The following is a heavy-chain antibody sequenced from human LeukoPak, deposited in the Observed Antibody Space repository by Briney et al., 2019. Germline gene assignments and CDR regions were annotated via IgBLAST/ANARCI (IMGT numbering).Heavy chain of an antibody. CDR1: GFTFSSYA. Sequence: PGGSLRLSCAASGFTFSSYAMSWVRQAPGKGLEWVSAISTSGGNTYYADSVKGRFTISRDNSKNTLYLQMNSLRAEDTAVYYCANRPAANPTTDGEYFHHWGQGTLVTVSS. CDR3: ANRPAANPTTDGEYFHH. V-gene: IGHV3-23*01. CDR2: ISTSGGNT. J-gene: IGHJ1*01. D-gene: IGHD2-2*01.